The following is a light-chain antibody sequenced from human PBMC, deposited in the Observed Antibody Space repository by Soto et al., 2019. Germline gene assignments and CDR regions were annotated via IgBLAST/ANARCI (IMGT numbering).Light chain of an antibody. V-gene: IGKV1-5*03. CDR2: KAS. CDR3: QHYNSYSEA. J-gene: IGKJ1*01. CDR1: QTISSW. Sequence: DIQMTQSPSTLSGSVGDRVTITCRASQTISSWLAWYQQKPGKAPKLLIYKASTLKSWVPSRFSGSGSGTEFTITISSLQPDDFATYYCQHYNSYSEAFGQGTKVELK.